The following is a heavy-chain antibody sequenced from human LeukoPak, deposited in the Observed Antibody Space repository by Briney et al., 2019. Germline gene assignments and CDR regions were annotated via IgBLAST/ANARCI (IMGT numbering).Heavy chain of an antibody. D-gene: IGHD5-24*01. CDR2: ISIDGTSP. J-gene: IGHJ4*02. V-gene: IGHV3-74*01. Sequence: GGALRLSCAASGFTFSSNWMHWVRQAPGKGLVWVSRISIDGTSPSYADSVKGRFTLSRDNAKNTVYLQMNSLRAEDTAVYYCARSREPGRDGDYWGQGTLVTVSS. CDR3: ARSREPGRDGDY. CDR1: GFTFSSNW.